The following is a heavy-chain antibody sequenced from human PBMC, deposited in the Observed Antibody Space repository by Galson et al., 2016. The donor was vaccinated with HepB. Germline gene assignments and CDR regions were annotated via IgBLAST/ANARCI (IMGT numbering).Heavy chain of an antibody. CDR2: INSDGSST. Sequence: SLRLSCAASGFPFSRYWMHWVRQAPGKGMVWVSRINSDGSSTAYADSVRGRFTISRDNAKNTVYLQMNSLRAEDTALYYCVREDYGDDPVYYYYYGMDVWGRGTLVTVSS. CDR3: VREDYGDDPVYYYYYGMDV. D-gene: IGHD4-17*01. CDR1: GFPFSRYW. V-gene: IGHV3-74*01. J-gene: IGHJ6*02.